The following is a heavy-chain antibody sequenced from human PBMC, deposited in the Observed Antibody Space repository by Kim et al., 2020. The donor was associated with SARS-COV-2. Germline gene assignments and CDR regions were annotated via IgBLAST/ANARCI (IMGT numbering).Heavy chain of an antibody. V-gene: IGHV7-4-1*02. CDR1: GYTFTSYA. CDR2: INTNTGNP. D-gene: IGHD6-19*01. CDR3: ARDPSYSSGWDYYYDGMDV. J-gene: IGHJ6*02. Sequence: ASVKVSCKASGYTFTSYAMNWVRQAPGQGLEWMGWINTNTGNPTYAQGFTGRFVFSLDTSVSTAYLQISSLKAEDTAVYYCARDPSYSSGWDYYYDGMDVWGQGTPVTVSS.